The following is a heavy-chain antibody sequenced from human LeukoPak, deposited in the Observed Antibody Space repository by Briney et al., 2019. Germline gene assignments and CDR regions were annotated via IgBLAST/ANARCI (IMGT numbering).Heavy chain of an antibody. CDR1: GASISSYY. V-gene: IGHV4-59*01. J-gene: IGHJ4*02. D-gene: IGHD6-13*01. CDR2: IYYSGST. CDR3: ASGPYPAAGTDHQFDY. Sequence: SETLSLTCTVSGASISSYYWSWIRQPPGKGLEWIGYIYYSGSTHYNPSLKSRVTISVVTSKNQFSLRLSSMTAADTAVYYCASGPYPAAGTDHQFDYWGQGTLVTVSS.